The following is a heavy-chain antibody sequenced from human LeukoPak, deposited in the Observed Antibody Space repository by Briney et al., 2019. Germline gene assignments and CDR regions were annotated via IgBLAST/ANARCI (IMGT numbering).Heavy chain of an antibody. CDR3: ARAGYNWNYDWFDP. D-gene: IGHD1-7*01. J-gene: IGHJ5*02. V-gene: IGHV1-2*02. Sequence: GASVKVSCKASGYTFTGYYMHWVRQAPGQGLEWMGWINPNSGGTNYAQKFQGRVTMTRDTSISTAYMELSRLRSDDTAVYYCARAGYNWNYDWFDPWGQGTLVTVSS. CDR1: GYTFTGYY. CDR2: INPNSGGT.